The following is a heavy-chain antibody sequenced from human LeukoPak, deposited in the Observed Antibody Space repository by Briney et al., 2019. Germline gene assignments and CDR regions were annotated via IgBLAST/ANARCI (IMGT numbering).Heavy chain of an antibody. CDR2: ISSSSSYI. Sequence: PGGSLRLSCAASGFTFSSYWMGWVRQAPGKGLEWVSSISSSSSYIYYADSVKGRFTISRDNAKNSLYLQMNSLRAEDTAVYYCARGDFGSHVYWGQGTLVTVSS. J-gene: IGHJ4*02. D-gene: IGHD1-26*01. V-gene: IGHV3-21*01. CDR3: ARGDFGSHVY. CDR1: GFTFSSYW.